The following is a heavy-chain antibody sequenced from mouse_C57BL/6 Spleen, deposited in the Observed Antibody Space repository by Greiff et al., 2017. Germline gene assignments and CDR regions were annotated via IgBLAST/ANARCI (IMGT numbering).Heavy chain of an antibody. V-gene: IGHV1-64*01. CDR1: GYTFTSYW. CDR2: IHPNSGST. D-gene: IGHD1-1*01. Sequence: QVQLQQPGAELVKPGASVKLSCKASGYTFTSYWMHWVKQRPGQGLEWIGMIHPNSGSTNYNEKFKSKATLTVDKSSSTAYMQLSSLTSEDSAVYYCAVYYYGSSYGYAMDYWGQGTSVTDSS. J-gene: IGHJ4*01. CDR3: AVYYYGSSYGYAMDY.